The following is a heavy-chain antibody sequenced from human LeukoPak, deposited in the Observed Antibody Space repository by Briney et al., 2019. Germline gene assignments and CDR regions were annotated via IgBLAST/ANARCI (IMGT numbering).Heavy chain of an antibody. Sequence: GRSLRLSCAASGFTFSTHGMHWVRQAPGKGLEWVAVIANDGRDKKFRDSVKGRFTISRDNSDNTLYLQMNSLRPEDTAVYYCAKDLRPGAAGYYFDNWGQGTQVTVSS. CDR1: GFTFSTHG. CDR3: AKDLRPGAAGYYFDN. V-gene: IGHV3-30*18. D-gene: IGHD2-15*01. J-gene: IGHJ4*02. CDR2: IANDGRDK.